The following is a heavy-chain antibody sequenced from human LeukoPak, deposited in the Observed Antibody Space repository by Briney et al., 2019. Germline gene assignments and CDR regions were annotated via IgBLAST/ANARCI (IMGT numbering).Heavy chain of an antibody. CDR2: IYWNDDK. D-gene: IGHD3-10*01. CDR1: GGSISSYYW. Sequence: TLSLTCTVSGGSISSYYWSWIRQPPGKALEWLALIYWNDDKRYSPSLKSRLTITKDTSKNQVVLTMTNMDPVDTATYYCAHRLGYYGSGSHFDYWGQGTLVTVSS. CDR3: AHRLGYYGSGSHFDY. V-gene: IGHV2-5*01. J-gene: IGHJ4*02.